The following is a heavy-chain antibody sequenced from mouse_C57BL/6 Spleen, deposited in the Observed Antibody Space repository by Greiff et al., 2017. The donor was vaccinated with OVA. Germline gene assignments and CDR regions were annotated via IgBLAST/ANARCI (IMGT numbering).Heavy chain of an antibody. CDR2: INPNNGGT. D-gene: IGHD4-1*01. V-gene: IGHV1-26*01. J-gene: IGHJ2*01. Sequence: EVQLQQSGPELVKPGASVKISCKASGYTFTDYYMNWVKQSHGKSLEWIGDINPNNGGTSYNQKFKGKATLTVDKSSSTAYMELRSLTSEDAAVYYCARWELGQYFDYWGQGTTLTVSS. CDR1: GYTFTDYY. CDR3: ARWELGQYFDY.